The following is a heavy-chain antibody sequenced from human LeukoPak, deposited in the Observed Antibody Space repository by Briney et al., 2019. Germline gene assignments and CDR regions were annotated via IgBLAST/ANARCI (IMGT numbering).Heavy chain of an antibody. V-gene: IGHV3-23*01. J-gene: IGHJ4*02. CDR2: ISGSGGST. Sequence: GGSLRLSCAASGFTFSSYAMSWVRQAPGKGLEWVSAISGSGGSTYYADSVKGRFTISRDNSKNTLYLQMNSLRAEDTAVYYCAKSYPSGIVVVPAAIAPPLYYFDYWGQGTLVTVSS. CDR1: GFTFSSYA. CDR3: AKSYPSGIVVVPAAIAPPLYYFDY. D-gene: IGHD2-2*01.